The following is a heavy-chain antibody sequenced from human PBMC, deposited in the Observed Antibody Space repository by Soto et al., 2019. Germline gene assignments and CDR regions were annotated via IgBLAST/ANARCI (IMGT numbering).Heavy chain of an antibody. V-gene: IGHV4-59*08. CDR2: IYYSGST. CDR1: GGSISSYY. D-gene: IGHD3-9*01. CDR3: ARGNDILTDYYYYYMDV. Sequence: PSETLSLTRTVSGGSISSYYWSWIRQPPGKGLEWIGYIYYSGSTNYNPSLKSRVTISVDTSKNQFSLKLSSVTAADTAVYYCARGNDILTDYYYYYMDVWGKGTTVTVSS. J-gene: IGHJ6*03.